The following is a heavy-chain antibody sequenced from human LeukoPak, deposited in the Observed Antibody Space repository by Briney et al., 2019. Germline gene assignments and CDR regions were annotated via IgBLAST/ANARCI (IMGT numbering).Heavy chain of an antibody. J-gene: IGHJ4*02. V-gene: IGHV1-69*05. Sequence: GASVKVSCKASGGTFSSYAISWVRQAPGQGLELMGRIIPIFGTANYAQKFQGRVTITTDESTSTAYMKLSSLRSEDTAVYYCARARGGYSYGEFAYWGQGTLVTVS. CDR3: ARARGGYSYGEFAY. CDR1: GGTFSSYA. CDR2: IIPIFGTA. D-gene: IGHD5-18*01.